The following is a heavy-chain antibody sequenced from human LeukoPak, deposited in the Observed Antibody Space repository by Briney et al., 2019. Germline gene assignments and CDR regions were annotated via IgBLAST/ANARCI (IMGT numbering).Heavy chain of an antibody. CDR3: ARGITMVREPYGMDV. CDR1: GGSISSGDYY. Sequence: SETLSLTCTVSGGSISSGDYYWSWIRQPPGKGLEWIGYIYYSGSTYYNPSLKSRVTISVDTSKNQFSLKLSSVTAADTAVYYCARGITMVREPYGMDVWGQGTTVTVSS. D-gene: IGHD3-10*01. CDR2: IYYSGST. V-gene: IGHV4-30-4*01. J-gene: IGHJ6*02.